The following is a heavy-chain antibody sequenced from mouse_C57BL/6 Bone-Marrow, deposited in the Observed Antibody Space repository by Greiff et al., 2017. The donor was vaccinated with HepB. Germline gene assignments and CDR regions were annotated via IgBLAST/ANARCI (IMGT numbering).Heavy chain of an antibody. CDR2: ISNGGGST. Sequence: EVHLVESGGGLVQPGGSLKLSCAASGFTFSDYYMYWVRQTPEKRLEWVAYISNGGGSTYYPDTVKGRFTISRDNAKNTLYLRMSRLKSEDTAMYYCARRGDGNPWFAYWGQGTLVTVSA. D-gene: IGHD2-1*01. V-gene: IGHV5-12*01. J-gene: IGHJ3*01. CDR1: GFTFSDYY. CDR3: ARRGDGNPWFAY.